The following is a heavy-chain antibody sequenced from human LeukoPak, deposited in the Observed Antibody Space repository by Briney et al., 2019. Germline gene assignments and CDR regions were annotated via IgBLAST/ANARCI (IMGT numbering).Heavy chain of an antibody. Sequence: PGGSLRLSCAASGFTFSDYYMSWIRQAPGKWLEWISYISSSGSTIYYADSVKGRFTISRDNARNSLYLQMNSLRAEDTAVYYCARERAIASLRPYYFDYWGQGTLVTVSS. V-gene: IGHV3-11*01. CDR1: GFTFSDYY. CDR2: ISSSGSTI. D-gene: IGHD6-6*01. J-gene: IGHJ4*02. CDR3: ARERAIASLRPYYFDY.